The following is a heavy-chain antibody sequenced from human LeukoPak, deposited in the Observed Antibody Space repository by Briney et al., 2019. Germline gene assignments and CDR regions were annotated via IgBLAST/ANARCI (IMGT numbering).Heavy chain of an antibody. V-gene: IGHV3-23*01. J-gene: IGHJ5*02. Sequence: GGSLRLSCAASGFTFRSYDMSWVRQAPGKGLEWVSAISGSGDSTYYADSVKGRFTISRDNSRTTLYLQMNSLRAEDTAVYYCAKVLLWFGEFTSWGQGTLVTVSS. CDR3: AKVLLWFGEFTS. CDR2: ISGSGDST. D-gene: IGHD3-10*01. CDR1: GFTFRSYD.